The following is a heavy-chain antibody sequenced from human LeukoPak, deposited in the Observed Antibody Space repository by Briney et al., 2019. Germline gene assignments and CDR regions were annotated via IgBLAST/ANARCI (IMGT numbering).Heavy chain of an antibody. CDR1: GFTFDDYA. V-gene: IGHV3-9*01. D-gene: IGHD3-9*01. CDR2: ISWNSGSI. Sequence: PGGSLRLSCAASGFTFDDYAMHWVRQAPGKGLEWVSGISWNSGSIGYADSVKGRFTISRDNAKNSLYLQMNSLRAEDTALYYCAIQLRYFDWIDYWGQGTLVTVSS. CDR3: AIQLRYFDWIDY. J-gene: IGHJ4*02.